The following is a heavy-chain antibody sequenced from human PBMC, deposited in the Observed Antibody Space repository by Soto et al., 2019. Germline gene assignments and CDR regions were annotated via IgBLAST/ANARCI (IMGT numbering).Heavy chain of an antibody. Sequence: QVQLQESGPGLVKPSETLSLTCAVSGDSISSYYCLWIRQPPGKGLESIGYLYYGRSANYNPSLHSLVTLSVDTSTNQCSLTLRSMTAADTAVYYCALRSMAVVPEYWGQGTLVTVSS. CDR3: ALRSMAVVPEY. CDR2: LYYGRSA. J-gene: IGHJ4*02. V-gene: IGHV4-59*01. CDR1: GDSISSYY. D-gene: IGHD3-22*01.